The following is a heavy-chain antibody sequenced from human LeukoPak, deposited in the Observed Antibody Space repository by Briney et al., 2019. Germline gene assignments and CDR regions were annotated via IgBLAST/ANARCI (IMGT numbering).Heavy chain of an antibody. V-gene: IGHV4-39*07. J-gene: IGHJ4*02. CDR3: ARAPHIRPLNY. Sequence: PSETLSLTCTVSGGSISSSSYYWGWIRQPPGKGLEWIGSIYYSGSTYYNPSLKSRVTISVDTSKNQFSLKLSSVTAADTAVYYCARAPHIRPLNYWGQGTLVTVSS. CDR2: IYYSGST. D-gene: IGHD4-17*01. CDR1: GGSISSSSYY.